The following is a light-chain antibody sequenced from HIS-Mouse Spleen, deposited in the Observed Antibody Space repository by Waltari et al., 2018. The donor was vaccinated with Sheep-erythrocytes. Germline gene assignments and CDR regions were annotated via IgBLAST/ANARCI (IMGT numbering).Light chain of an antibody. CDR1: SSDVGGYTY. V-gene: IGLV2-14*01. Sequence: QSALPQPASVSGSPGQSITISCTGTSSDVGGYTYVSWYQQHPGKAPKLMIYEVSNRPSGGSNRFSGSKSGNTASLTISGLQAEDEADYYCSSYTSSSTPVVFGGGTKLTVL. J-gene: IGLJ2*01. CDR2: EVS. CDR3: SSYTSSSTPVV.